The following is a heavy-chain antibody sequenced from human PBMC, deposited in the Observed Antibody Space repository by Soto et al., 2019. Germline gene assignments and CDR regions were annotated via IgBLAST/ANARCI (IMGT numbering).Heavy chain of an antibody. V-gene: IGHV4-59*01. J-gene: IGHJ4*02. D-gene: IGHD6-13*01. CDR2: IYYSGST. Sequence: SETLSLTCTVSGGSISSYYWSWIRQPPGKGLEWIGYIYYSGSTNYNPSLKSRVTISVDTSKNQFSLKLSSVTAADTAVYYCARKYSSSWCFDYWRQGTLDTVSS. CDR3: ARKYSSSWCFDY. CDR1: GGSISSYY.